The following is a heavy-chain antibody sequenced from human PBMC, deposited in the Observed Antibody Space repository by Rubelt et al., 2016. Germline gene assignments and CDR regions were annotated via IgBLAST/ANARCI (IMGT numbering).Heavy chain of an antibody. Sequence: QVQLQQWGAGLLKPSETLSLTCAVYGGSFSGYYWSWIRQPPGKGLEWIGYIYYSGSTNYNPSLKSRVTISVDTAKNQFSLKLSSVTAADTAVYYCARTYYYGSGSYWWGYNWFDPWGQGTLVTVSS. CDR3: ARTYYYGSGSYWWGYNWFDP. J-gene: IGHJ5*02. CDR1: GGSFSGYY. CDR2: IYYSGST. D-gene: IGHD3-10*01. V-gene: IGHV4-34*11.